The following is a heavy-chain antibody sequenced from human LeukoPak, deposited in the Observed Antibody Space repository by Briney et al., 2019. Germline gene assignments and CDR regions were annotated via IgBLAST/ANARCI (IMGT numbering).Heavy chain of an antibody. J-gene: IGHJ6*03. D-gene: IGHD5-12*01. CDR2: IRYDGINK. CDR1: EFTFRTYG. Sequence: GGSLRLSCAASEFTFRTYGMHWVRQAPGKGLEWVAFIRYDGINKYYADSMKGRFTISRDNAKNSLYLQMNSLRAEDTAVYYCARDRYSGYMKAYYYYYYMDVWGKGTTVTISS. V-gene: IGHV3-30*02. CDR3: ARDRYSGYMKAYYYYYYMDV.